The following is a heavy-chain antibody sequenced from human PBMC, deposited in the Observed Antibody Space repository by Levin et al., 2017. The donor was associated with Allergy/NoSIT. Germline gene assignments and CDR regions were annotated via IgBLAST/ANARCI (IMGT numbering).Heavy chain of an antibody. V-gene: IGHV3-7*01. CDR2: ITNDGSRK. J-gene: IGHJ6*02. D-gene: IGHD2-21*01. Sequence: GGSLRLSCAISGFTLSNYLTSWVRQTPEKGLEWVASITNDGSRKFYADSVQGQFTISRDNAKNSLYLQIDSLRAEDTAVYYWTRDHPYDIVDGPRMDVWGQGTTVTVSS. CDR1: GFTLSNYL. CDR3: TRDHPYDIVDGPRMDV.